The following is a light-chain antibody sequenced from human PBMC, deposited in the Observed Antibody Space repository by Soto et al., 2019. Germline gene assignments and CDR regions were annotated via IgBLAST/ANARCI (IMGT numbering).Light chain of an antibody. V-gene: IGLV3-21*02. CDR3: QVWDSSTDQTVV. CDR1: KIGTKS. J-gene: IGLJ2*01. CDR2: DDS. Sequence: SYELTQPPSVSVAPGQTARITCGGNKIGTKSVHWYQQKPGQAPVLVVFDDSDRPSGIPERFSGSNSGNTATLTISRVEAGDEADYYCQVWDSSTDQTVVFGGGTQLTVL.